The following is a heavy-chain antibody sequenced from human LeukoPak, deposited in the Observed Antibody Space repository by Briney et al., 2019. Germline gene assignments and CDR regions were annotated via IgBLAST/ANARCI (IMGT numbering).Heavy chain of an antibody. CDR1: GFTFNSYS. J-gene: IGHJ4*02. CDR3: ARAGGSYQVFDY. CDR2: ITSSSGTI. Sequence: GGSLRLSCAASGFTFNSYSMNWVRQAPGKGLEWVSYITSSSGTIYYADSVKGRSTISRDNAKNSLYLQMNSLRAEDTAVYYCARAGGSYQVFDYWGQGTLVTVSS. V-gene: IGHV3-48*01. D-gene: IGHD1-26*01.